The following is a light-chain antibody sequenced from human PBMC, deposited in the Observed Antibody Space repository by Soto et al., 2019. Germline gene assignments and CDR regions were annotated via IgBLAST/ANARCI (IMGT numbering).Light chain of an antibody. CDR3: QQANDFPLT. V-gene: IGKV1-12*01. J-gene: IGKJ4*01. CDR1: QHINDW. CDR2: RAT. Sequence: DIQMTQSPSFVSASVGDRVTITCRASQHINDWLAWYQQKPGRAPDLLISRATSLQSGVPSRFSGSSSGTEFTLTISSLQPEDFATYYCQQANDFPLTFGGGTRIEIK.